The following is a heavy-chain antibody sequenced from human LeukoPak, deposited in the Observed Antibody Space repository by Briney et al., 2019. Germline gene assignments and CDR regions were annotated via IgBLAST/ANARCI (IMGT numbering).Heavy chain of an antibody. D-gene: IGHD2-2*01. CDR1: GGSFSGYY. Sequence: SETLSLTCAVYGGSFSGYYWSWIRQPPGKGLEWIGEINHSGSTNYNPSLKSRVTISVDTSKNQSSLKLSSVTAADTAVYYCASKVYGYCSSTSCYGWGQGTLVTVSS. CDR3: ASKVYGYCSSTSCYG. CDR2: INHSGST. V-gene: IGHV4-34*01. J-gene: IGHJ4*02.